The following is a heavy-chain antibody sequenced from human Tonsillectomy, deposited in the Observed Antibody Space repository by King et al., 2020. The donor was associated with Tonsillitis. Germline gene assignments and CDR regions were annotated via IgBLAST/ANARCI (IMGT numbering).Heavy chain of an antibody. CDR1: GFTFSDYY. D-gene: IGHD3-3*01. V-gene: IGHV3-11*01. CDR3: AKGTSYDFWSAYYDAFDI. Sequence: VQLVESGGGLAKPGGSLRLSCAASGFTFSDYYMSWIRQAPGKGLEWVSYISSSGSTIYYGDSVKGRFTISRDNAKNSLYLQMNSLRAEDTAVYYCAKGTSYDFWSAYYDAFDIWGRGTMVTVSS. J-gene: IGHJ3*02. CDR2: ISSSGSTI.